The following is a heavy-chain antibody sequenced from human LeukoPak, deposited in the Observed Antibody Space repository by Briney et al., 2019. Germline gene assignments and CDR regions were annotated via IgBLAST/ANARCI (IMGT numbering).Heavy chain of an antibody. J-gene: IGHJ4*02. CDR2: IIPIFGTA. CDR1: GYTFTSYD. CDR3: TRETSSRYFDY. Sequence: SVKVSCKASGYTFTSYDINWVRPATGQGLEWMGGIIPIFGTANYAQKFQGRVTITADESTSTAYMELSSLRSEDTAVYYCTRETSSRYFDYWGQGTLVTVSS. V-gene: IGHV1-69*13.